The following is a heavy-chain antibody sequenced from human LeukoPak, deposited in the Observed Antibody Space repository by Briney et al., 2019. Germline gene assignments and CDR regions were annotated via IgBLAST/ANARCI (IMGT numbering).Heavy chain of an antibody. V-gene: IGHV3-48*02. J-gene: IGHJ4*02. D-gene: IGHD3-16*02. CDR1: GFSFSTYS. CDR3: ARDRFVMITFGGVIATEYYFDY. CDR2: ISGSSGVI. Sequence: GGSLRLSCAASGFSFSTYSMNWVRQAPGRGLEWVSYISGSSGVIFYADSVRGRFSISRDNAKNSLYLEMNSLRDEDTAVYYCARDRFVMITFGGVIATEYYFDYWGQGTLVTVSS.